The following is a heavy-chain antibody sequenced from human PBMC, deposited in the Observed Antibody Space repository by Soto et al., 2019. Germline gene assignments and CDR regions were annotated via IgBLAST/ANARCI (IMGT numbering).Heavy chain of an antibody. J-gene: IGHJ5*02. CDR1: GFTFNTYA. Sequence: EVQLVESGGGLLQPGGSLRLSCAASGFTFNTYAMNWVRQAPGKGLELISYISSDGRTIYYADSVKGQFTISRDNAKTSHYLQMNSLRAKNTAVYYCMREEESNWFDPWVQGTLCTVSS. V-gene: IGHV3-48*03. CDR2: ISSDGRTI. CDR3: MREEESNWFDP.